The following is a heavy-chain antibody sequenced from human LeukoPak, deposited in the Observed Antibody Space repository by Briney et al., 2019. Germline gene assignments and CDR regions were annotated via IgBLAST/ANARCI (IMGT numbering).Heavy chain of an antibody. Sequence: GGSLRLSCAVSGITLSNYGMTWVRQAPGKGLEWVAGISGSGGSTNYADSVKGRFTISRDNPKNTLYLQMNSLRAGDTAVYFCAKRGVVIRVILVGFHKEAYYFDSWGQGALVTVSS. V-gene: IGHV3-23*01. J-gene: IGHJ4*02. CDR3: AKRGVVIRVILVGFHKEAYYFDS. CDR2: ISGSGGST. CDR1: GITLSNYG. D-gene: IGHD3-22*01.